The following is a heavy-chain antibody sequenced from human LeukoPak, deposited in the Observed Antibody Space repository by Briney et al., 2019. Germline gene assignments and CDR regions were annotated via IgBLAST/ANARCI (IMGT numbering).Heavy chain of an antibody. V-gene: IGHV3-48*03. CDR2: ISSSGSTI. CDR3: ARNDDILTGQGVWFDP. Sequence: GGSLRLSCAASGFTFSSYEMNWVRQAPGKGLEWVSYISSSGSTIYYADSVKGRFTISRDNAKNSLYLQMNSLRAEDTAVYYCARNDDILTGQGVWFDPWGQGTLVTVSS. CDR1: GFTFSSYE. J-gene: IGHJ5*02. D-gene: IGHD3-9*01.